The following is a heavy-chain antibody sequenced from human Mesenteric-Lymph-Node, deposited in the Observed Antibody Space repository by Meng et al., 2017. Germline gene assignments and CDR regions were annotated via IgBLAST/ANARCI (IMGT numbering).Heavy chain of an antibody. V-gene: IGHV1-46*01. CDR3: ARAGVTATRTWGNCFDP. CDR2: INSNAAST. D-gene: IGHD3-10*01. J-gene: IGHJ5*02. Sequence: ASVTVSCKASGYTFTNYYMHWVRQAPGQGLEWMGIINSNAASTRYAPRFRGRVTLTRDTSTSTVYMELSSLTSEDTAIYYCARAGVTATRTWGNCFDPWGQGTLVTVSS. CDR1: GYTFTNYY.